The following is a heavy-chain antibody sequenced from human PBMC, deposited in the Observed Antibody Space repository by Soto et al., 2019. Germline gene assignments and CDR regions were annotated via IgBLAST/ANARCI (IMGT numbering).Heavy chain of an antibody. CDR1: GFTVSSNY. V-gene: IGHV3-66*01. Sequence: EVQLVESGGGLVQPGGSLRLSCAASGFTVSSNYMSWVRQAPGKGLEWVSVIYSGDSTYYADSVKGRFTISRDNSKNTRYLQMNSLRAEDTAVYYCARDRAPLDGFDIWGQGTRVTSSS. J-gene: IGHJ3*02. CDR2: IYSGDST. CDR3: ARDRAPLDGFDI.